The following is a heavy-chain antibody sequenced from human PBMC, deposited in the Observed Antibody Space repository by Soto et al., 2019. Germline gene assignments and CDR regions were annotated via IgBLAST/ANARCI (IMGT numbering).Heavy chain of an antibody. J-gene: IGHJ4*02. D-gene: IGHD2-8*01. Sequence: GGSLRLSCAASGFTFSSYAMSWVRQAPGKGLEWVSAISGSGGSTYYADSVKGRFTISRDNSKNTLYLQMNSLRAEDTAVYYCAKGEYCTNGVCYCLPPGYWGQGTLVTVSS. V-gene: IGHV3-23*01. CDR2: ISGSGGST. CDR1: GFTFSSYA. CDR3: AKGEYCTNGVCYCLPPGY.